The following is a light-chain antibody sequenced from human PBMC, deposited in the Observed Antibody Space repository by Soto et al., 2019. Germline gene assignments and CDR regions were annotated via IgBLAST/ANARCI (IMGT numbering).Light chain of an antibody. CDR3: NSYTSTTPYV. J-gene: IGLJ1*01. V-gene: IGLV2-14*01. CDR1: SSDVGGYRY. CDR2: EVS. Sequence: QSVLTQPPSVSGSPGQSITISCTGTSSDVGGYRYVSWFQHHPGKAPKLIIYEVSNRPSGISDRFSGSKSGNTASLTISGLQAEDEADYYCNSYTSTTPYVFGTGTKLTVL.